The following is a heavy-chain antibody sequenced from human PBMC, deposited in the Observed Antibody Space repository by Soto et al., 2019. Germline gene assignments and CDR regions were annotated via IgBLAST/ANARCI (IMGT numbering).Heavy chain of an antibody. CDR1: GASISSDAYY. CDR3: ARYRSENTWYKFED. J-gene: IGHJ4*02. CDR2: ISPSVST. D-gene: IGHD1-1*01. Sequence: SESRSLPCAVSGASISSDAYYWSWILHHPGKGLERIGFISPSVSTYYNPSLKSRVTISVDTSKNHFSLKLTSVTAADTAVYYCARYRSENTWYKFEDWAQRALVTFSS. V-gene: IGHV4-31*02.